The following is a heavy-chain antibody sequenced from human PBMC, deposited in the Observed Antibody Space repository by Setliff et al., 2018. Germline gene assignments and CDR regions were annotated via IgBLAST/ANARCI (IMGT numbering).Heavy chain of an antibody. D-gene: IGHD1-7*01. Sequence: SETLSLTCTVYGGSFSDYYWGWVRQPPGKGLEWIGEINHSGSTNYIPSLKGRFTIFRDNSKNTLYLQMSSLRADDTAMYYCARDQFRNSGGLYSWGQGTLVTAPQ. CDR3: ARDQFRNSGGLYS. CDR1: GGSFSDYY. V-gene: IGHV4-34*10. J-gene: IGHJ5*02. CDR2: INHSGST.